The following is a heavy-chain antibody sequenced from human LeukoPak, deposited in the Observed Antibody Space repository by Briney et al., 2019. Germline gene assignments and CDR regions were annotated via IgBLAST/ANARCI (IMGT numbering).Heavy chain of an antibody. V-gene: IGHV4-38-2*02. CDR3: ARGLGYCSSTSCYVDLPFFPFDP. Sequence: KPSETLSLTCTVSGYSISSGYYWGWIRQPPGKGLEWIGSIYHSGSTYYNPSLKSRVTISVDTSKNQFSLKLSSVTAADTAVYYWARGLGYCSSTSCYVDLPFFPFDPWGQGTLVTVSS. CDR2: IYHSGST. D-gene: IGHD2-2*01. CDR1: GYSISSGYY. J-gene: IGHJ5*02.